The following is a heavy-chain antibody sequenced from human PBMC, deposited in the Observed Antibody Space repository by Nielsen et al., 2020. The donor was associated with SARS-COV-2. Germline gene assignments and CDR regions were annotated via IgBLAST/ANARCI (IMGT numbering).Heavy chain of an antibody. CDR2: MNPNSGST. CDR1: GYTFTSYD. J-gene: IGHJ6*02. V-gene: IGHV1-8*01. Sequence: ASVKVSCKASGYTFTSYDINWVRQATGQGLEWMGWMNPNSGSTGYAQKFQGRVTMTRNTSISTAYMELSSLRSEDTAVYYCARTIRYFDWLPYYYYGMDVWGQGTTVTVSS. D-gene: IGHD3-9*01. CDR3: ARTIRYFDWLPYYYYGMDV.